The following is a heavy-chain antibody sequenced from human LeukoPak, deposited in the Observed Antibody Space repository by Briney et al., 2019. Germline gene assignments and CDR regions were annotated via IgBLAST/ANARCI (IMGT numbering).Heavy chain of an antibody. CDR2: INHSGST. CDR1: GGSFSGYY. J-gene: IGHJ4*02. D-gene: IGHD6-6*01. Sequence: SETLSLTCAVYGGSFSGYYWSWIRQPPGKGLEWIGEINHSGSTNYNPPLKSRVTISVDTSKNQFSLKLSSVTAADTAVYYCARCYWGKTARPTRCYFDYWGQGTLVTVSS. CDR3: ARCYWGKTARPTRCYFDY. V-gene: IGHV4-34*01.